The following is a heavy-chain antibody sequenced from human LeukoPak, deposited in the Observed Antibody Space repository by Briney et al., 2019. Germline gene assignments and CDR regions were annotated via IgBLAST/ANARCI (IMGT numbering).Heavy chain of an antibody. CDR3: ARGPTPSYYYGSGSYYSLDY. CDR2: IYSGGST. D-gene: IGHD3-10*01. V-gene: IGHV3-53*01. CDR1: GFTVSSNY. J-gene: IGHJ4*02. Sequence: GGSLRLSCAASGFTVSSNYMSWVRQAPGKGLEWVSVIYSGGSTYYADSVKGRFTISRDNAKNSLYLQMNSLRAEDTAVYYCARGPTPSYYYGSGSYYSLDYWGQGTLVTVSS.